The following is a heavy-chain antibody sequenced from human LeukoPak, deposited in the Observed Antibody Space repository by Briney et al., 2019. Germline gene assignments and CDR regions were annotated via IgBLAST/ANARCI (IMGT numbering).Heavy chain of an antibody. CDR3: TRQAPGRLGELSLSYYFDY. J-gene: IGHJ4*02. Sequence: TGGSLRLSCAASGFTFSGPAMHWVRQASGKGLEWVGRIRSKGNSYATAYAASVKGRFTISRDDSKNTAYLQMNSLKIEDTAVYYCTRQAPGRLGELSLSYYFDYWGQGTLVTVSS. D-gene: IGHD3-16*02. CDR2: IRSKGNSYAT. V-gene: IGHV3-73*01. CDR1: GFTFSGPA.